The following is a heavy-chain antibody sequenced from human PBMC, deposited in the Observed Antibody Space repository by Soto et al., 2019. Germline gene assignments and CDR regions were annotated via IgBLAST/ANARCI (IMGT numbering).Heavy chain of an antibody. Sequence: PGGSLRLSCTASGFTFNNYAMSWVRQGPARGLEWVSAISGSGGSTFYADSVKGRFTISRDNSMNMLHLQVNSLRADDTAIYYCAKGVREGELSYPYYYYAMDVWGQGTTVTVSS. D-gene: IGHD1-26*01. CDR1: GFTFNNYA. J-gene: IGHJ6*02. V-gene: IGHV3-23*01. CDR3: AKGVREGELSYPYYYYAMDV. CDR2: ISGSGGST.